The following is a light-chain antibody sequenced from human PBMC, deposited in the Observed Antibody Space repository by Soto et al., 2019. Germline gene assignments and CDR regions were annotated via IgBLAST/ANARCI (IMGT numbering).Light chain of an antibody. CDR2: DAS. CDR3: QQYDDSARYK. V-gene: IGKV3-15*01. J-gene: IGKJ2*01. Sequence: EIVMTQSPATLSVSPGERATLSCRASQSVSSNLAWYQQRCGQAPRLLIYDASTRATGLPARFSGSGSGTEFTLTISSLQSEDFAVYYCQQYDDSARYKFGQGTNLDIK. CDR1: QSVSSN.